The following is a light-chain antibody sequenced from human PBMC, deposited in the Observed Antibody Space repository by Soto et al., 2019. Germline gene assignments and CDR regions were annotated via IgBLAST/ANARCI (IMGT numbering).Light chain of an antibody. V-gene: IGKV1-39*01. CDR2: AAS. CDR1: QSISTY. J-gene: IGKJ1*01. CDR3: QQNYSTPQR. Sequence: DIQMTQSPSSLSSSVGDRVTITCRASQSISTYLNWYQQKAGLAPKLLIYAASSLQSGVPSRFSGSGSGEDLAVTISRLQPEYFGNYYCQQNYSTPQRLGQRDKVDIK.